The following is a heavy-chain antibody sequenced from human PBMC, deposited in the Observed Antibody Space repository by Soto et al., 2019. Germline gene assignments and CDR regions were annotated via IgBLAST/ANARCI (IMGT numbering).Heavy chain of an antibody. Sequence: GGSLRLSCVVSGFTFANYGMSWVRQAPGKGLEWVSSISVSGEKTYYADSVKGRFITSRDNSKNTLYVDMNSLTAEDTAVYFCGKLWVYEKETGEHWGQGTLVTVSS. V-gene: IGHV3-23*01. J-gene: IGHJ4*02. D-gene: IGHD3-10*01. CDR3: GKLWVYEKETGEH. CDR1: GFTFANYG. CDR2: ISVSGEKT.